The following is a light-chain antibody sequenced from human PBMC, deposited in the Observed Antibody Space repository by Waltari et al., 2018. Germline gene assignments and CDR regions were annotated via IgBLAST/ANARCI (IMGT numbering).Light chain of an antibody. CDR1: QSISSW. V-gene: IGKV1-5*01. CDR2: DAS. CDR3: QQYNSYST. J-gene: IGKJ1*01. Sequence: DIQMTQSPSTLSASVGDRVTITCRASQSISSWLAWYQQQPGKAPKLLIYDASSLESGVPSSFSGSGSGTEFTLTISSLQPDDFATYYCQQYNSYSTFGQGTKVEIK.